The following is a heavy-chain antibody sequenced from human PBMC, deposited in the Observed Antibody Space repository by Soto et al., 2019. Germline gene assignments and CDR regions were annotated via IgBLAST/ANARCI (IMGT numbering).Heavy chain of an antibody. J-gene: IGHJ3*02. CDR2: ISGSGGST. V-gene: IGHV3-23*01. D-gene: IGHD2-15*01. CDR1: GFTFSSYA. Sequence: PGGSLRLSCAASGFTFSSYAMSWVRQAPGKGLEWVSAISGSGGSTYYADSVEGRFTISRDNSKNTLYLQMNSLRAEDTAVYYCAKDRRCSGGSCYRAFDIWGQGTMVTVSS. CDR3: AKDRRCSGGSCYRAFDI.